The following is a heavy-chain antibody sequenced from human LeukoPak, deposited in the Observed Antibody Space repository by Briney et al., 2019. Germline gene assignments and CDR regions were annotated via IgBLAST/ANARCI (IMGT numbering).Heavy chain of an antibody. Sequence: GGSLRLSCAASGFTFSSYGMHWVRQAPGKGLEWVAFIRYDGSNEYYADSVKGRFTISRDSSKNTLYLQMNSLRVEDTAVYYCARDKSKGGDALDIWGQGTMVTVSS. J-gene: IGHJ3*02. D-gene: IGHD1-26*01. CDR1: GFTFSSYG. CDR2: IRYDGSNE. CDR3: ARDKSKGGDALDI. V-gene: IGHV3-30*02.